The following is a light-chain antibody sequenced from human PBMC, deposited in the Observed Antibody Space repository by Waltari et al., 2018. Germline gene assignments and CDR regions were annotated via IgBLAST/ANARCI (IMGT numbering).Light chain of an antibody. CDR1: SRDIGNYTL. Sequence: QSALTQTATVSGSPGQSTTISCSGTSRDIGNYTLVSWYQQHPGKAPTLIIYDVYKRPSGVSNRFSGSKSGNTAFLAISGLQTADEADYYCSSYAGSAISVFGGGTKLTVL. V-gene: IGLV2-23*02. J-gene: IGLJ3*02. CDR2: DVY. CDR3: SSYAGSAISV.